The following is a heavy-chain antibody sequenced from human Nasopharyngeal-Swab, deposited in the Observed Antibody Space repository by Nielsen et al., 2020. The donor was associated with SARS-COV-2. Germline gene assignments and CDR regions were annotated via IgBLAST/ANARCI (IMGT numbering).Heavy chain of an antibody. CDR1: GFTFSSFG. Sequence: GESLKISCAASGFTFSSFGMHWVRQAPGKGLEWVAVISYDGNNKYYADSVKGRFTISRDNSKNTLYLQMDSLRAEDTAVYYCARVRFIAARRVDAFDIWGQGTMVTVSS. J-gene: IGHJ3*02. CDR3: ARVRFIAARRVDAFDI. CDR2: ISYDGNNK. D-gene: IGHD6-6*01. V-gene: IGHV3-30*03.